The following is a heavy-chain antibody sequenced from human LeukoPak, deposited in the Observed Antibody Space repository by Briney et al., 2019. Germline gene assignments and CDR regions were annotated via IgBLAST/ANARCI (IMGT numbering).Heavy chain of an antibody. D-gene: IGHD1-26*01. CDR1: GFTFSDYY. CDR2: ITSSGTST. V-gene: IGHV3-11*01. J-gene: IGHJ3*01. CDR3: ARDVGATTSATFDL. Sequence: GGSLRLSCDASGFTFSDYYMAWIRQAPGKGLEWISYITSSGTSTYYPVSVRGRFTISRDNARNSVYLQMKYLRADDTAVYYCARDVGATTSATFDLWGQGTMVTVSS.